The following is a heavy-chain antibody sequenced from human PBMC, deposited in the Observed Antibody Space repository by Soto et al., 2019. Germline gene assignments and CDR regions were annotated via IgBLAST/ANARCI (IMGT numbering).Heavy chain of an antibody. J-gene: IGHJ6*02. V-gene: IGHV3-30-3*01. CDR2: ISYDGSNK. D-gene: IGHD6-13*01. Sequence: PGGSLRFSCAASGFTFSSYAMHWVRQAPGRGLEWVAVISYDGSNKYYADSVKGRFTISRDNSKNTLYLKMNSLRAEDTAVYYCARDTFYSSYGMDVWGQGTTVTVSS. CDR3: ARDTFYSSYGMDV. CDR1: GFTFSSYA.